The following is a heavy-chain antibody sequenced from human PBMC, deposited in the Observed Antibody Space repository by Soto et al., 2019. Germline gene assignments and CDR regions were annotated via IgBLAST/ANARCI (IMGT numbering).Heavy chain of an antibody. D-gene: IGHD1-26*01. V-gene: IGHV1-18*01. CDR2: ISTNKGNT. CDR3: ARGIHNGSYYGVYSSDF. Sequence: ASVKVSCKTSGYTFTTYGITWVRQAPGQGLEWMGWISTNKGNTNYAQKFQGRVTMTADTSTSTAYMELRSLRSDDTAMYYCARGIHNGSYYGVYSSDFWGQGTLVTVSS. CDR1: GYTFTTYG. J-gene: IGHJ4*02.